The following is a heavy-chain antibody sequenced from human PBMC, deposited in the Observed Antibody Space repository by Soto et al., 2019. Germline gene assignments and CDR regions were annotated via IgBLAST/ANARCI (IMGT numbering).Heavy chain of an antibody. J-gene: IGHJ5*02. CDR1: GGSISSGGYY. CDR2: TFYSGAT. Sequence: SETLSLTCTVSGGSISSGGYYWSWICQHPGKGLEWIGYTFYSGATYYNPSLKSRTIISVDTSKNQFSLTLTSLTAADTAVYYCARVQPYDYGANTGWLDPWGQGTLVTVSS. CDR3: ARVQPYDYGANTGWLDP. V-gene: IGHV4-31*03. D-gene: IGHD4-17*01.